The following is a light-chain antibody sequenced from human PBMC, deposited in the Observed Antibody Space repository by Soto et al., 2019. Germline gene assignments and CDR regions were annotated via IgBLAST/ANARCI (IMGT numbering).Light chain of an antibody. CDR3: QQYNNWPPLT. CDR1: QSVSNN. Sequence: EIVMTQSPPTLSVSPGERATLSCRASQSVSNNLAWYQQKPGQAPRLLIYDASTRATGIPARFSGSGSGTEFTRTISSLQSEDFAVYYCQQYNNWPPLTFGGGTKVEIK. CDR2: DAS. V-gene: IGKV3-15*01. J-gene: IGKJ4*01.